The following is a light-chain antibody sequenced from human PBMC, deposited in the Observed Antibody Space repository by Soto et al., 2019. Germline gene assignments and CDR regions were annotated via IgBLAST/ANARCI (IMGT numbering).Light chain of an antibody. CDR1: QSLVYTDGNTY. CDR2: KVS. Sequence: DVVMTQSPLSLPVTLGQPASISCRSSQSLVYTDGNTYLNWFQQRPGQSPRRLIYKVSNRDSGVPDRFSGSGSDTDFTLKISRVEAEDVGVYYCMQNTHWPITFGQGTRLEIK. V-gene: IGKV2-30*01. J-gene: IGKJ5*01. CDR3: MQNTHWPIT.